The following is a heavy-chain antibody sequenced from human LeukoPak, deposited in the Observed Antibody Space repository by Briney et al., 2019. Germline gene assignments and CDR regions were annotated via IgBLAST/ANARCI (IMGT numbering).Heavy chain of an antibody. CDR1: GGSVSNYY. J-gene: IGHJ4*02. V-gene: IGHV4-59*02. CDR2: IYYTET. Sequence: KTSETLSLTCTVSGGSVSNYYWSWIRQSPGKGLEWIGYIYYTETSYNPSLKSRVTISADTSKNQFSLKLYSVTAADTAVYYCATRKLGNDYWGQATLVTVSS. D-gene: IGHD7-27*01. CDR3: ATRKLGNDY.